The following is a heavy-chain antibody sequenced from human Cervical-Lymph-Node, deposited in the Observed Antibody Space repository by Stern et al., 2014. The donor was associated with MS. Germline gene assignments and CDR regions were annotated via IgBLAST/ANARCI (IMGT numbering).Heavy chain of an antibody. D-gene: IGHD3-22*01. CDR1: GYTFIGYY. Sequence: QVQLGQSGTEVKKPGASVKVSCKASGYTFIGYYLHWVRQAPGQGLEWMGRINPNSGGTNYAQKFQGRVTMTRDTSINTAYMELNRLRSDDTAVYYCARFRYDGGGYYMFDPWGHGTLVTVAS. CDR2: INPNSGGT. CDR3: ARFRYDGGGYYMFDP. V-gene: IGHV1-2*06. J-gene: IGHJ5*02.